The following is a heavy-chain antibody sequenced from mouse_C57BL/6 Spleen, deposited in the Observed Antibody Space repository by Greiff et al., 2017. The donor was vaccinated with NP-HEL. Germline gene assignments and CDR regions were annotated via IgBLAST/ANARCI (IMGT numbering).Heavy chain of an antibody. CDR1: GFTFSSYA. V-gene: IGHV5-4*01. D-gene: IGHD1-1*01. Sequence: EVQLVESGGGLVKPGGSLKLSCAASGFTFSSYAMSWVRQTPEKRLEWVATISDGGSYTYSPDNVKGRFTISRDNAKNNLYLQMSHLKSEDTAMYYCARDGYYGSSLYYFDYWGQGTTLTVSS. CDR2: ISDGGSYT. CDR3: ARDGYYGSSLYYFDY. J-gene: IGHJ2*01.